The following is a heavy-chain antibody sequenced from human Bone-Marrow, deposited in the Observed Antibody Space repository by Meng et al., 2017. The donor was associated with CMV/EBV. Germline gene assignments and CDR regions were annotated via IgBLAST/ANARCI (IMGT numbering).Heavy chain of an antibody. CDR2: IYSGGST. CDR1: GFTVSSNY. Sequence: GESLQISCAASGFTVSSNYMSWVRQAPGKGLEWVSVIYSGGSTYYADSVKGRFTTSRDNSKNTVYLQMNSLRAEDTAVYYCAREAYEYGYYGMDVWGQGTTVTVSS. D-gene: IGHD5-12*01. CDR3: AREAYEYGYYGMDV. V-gene: IGHV3-53*01. J-gene: IGHJ6*02.